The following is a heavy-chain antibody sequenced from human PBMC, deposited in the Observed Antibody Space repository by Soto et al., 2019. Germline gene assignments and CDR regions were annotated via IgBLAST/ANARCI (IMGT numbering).Heavy chain of an antibody. Sequence: SETLSRTCTVSGGSISSSSYYWGWIRQPPGKGLEWIGSIYYSGSTYYNPSLKSRVTISVDTSKNQFSLKLSSVTAADTAVYYCARVFGQWLATTLYYYYGMDVWGTGLTVTVS. J-gene: IGHJ6*04. D-gene: IGHD6-19*01. CDR1: GGSISSSSYY. CDR2: IYYSGST. CDR3: ARVFGQWLATTLYYYYGMDV. V-gene: IGHV4-39*01.